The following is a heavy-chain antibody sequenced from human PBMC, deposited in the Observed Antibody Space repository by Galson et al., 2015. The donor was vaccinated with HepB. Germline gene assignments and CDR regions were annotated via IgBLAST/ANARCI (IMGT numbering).Heavy chain of an antibody. CDR2: IWYDGSNK. D-gene: IGHD6-13*01. V-gene: IGHV3-33*01. J-gene: IGHJ4*02. CDR3: ARASPLQQLANYFDY. Sequence: LRLSCAASGFTFSSYGMHWVRQAPGKGLEWVAVIWYDGSNKYYADSVKGRFTISRDNSKNTPYLQMNSLRAEDTAVYYCARASPLQQLANYFDYWGQGTLVTVSS. CDR1: GFTFSSYG.